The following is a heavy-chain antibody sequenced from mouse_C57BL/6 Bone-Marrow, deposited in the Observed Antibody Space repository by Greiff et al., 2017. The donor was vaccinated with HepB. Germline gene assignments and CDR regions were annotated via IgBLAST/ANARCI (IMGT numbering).Heavy chain of an antibody. V-gene: IGHV1-19*01. CDR2: INPYNGGT. CDR3: ARGIYYYGSSYGY. D-gene: IGHD1-1*01. J-gene: IGHJ2*01. CDR1: GYTFTDYY. Sequence: VQLKESGPVLVKPGASVKMSCKASGYTFTDYYMNWVKQSHGKSLEWIGVINPYNGGTSYNQKFKGKATLTVDKSSSTAYMELNSLTSEDSAVYYCARGIYYYGSSYGYWGQGTTLTVSS.